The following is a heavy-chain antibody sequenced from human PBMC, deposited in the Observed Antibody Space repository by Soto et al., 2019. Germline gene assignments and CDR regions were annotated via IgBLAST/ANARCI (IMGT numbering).Heavy chain of an antibody. J-gene: IGHJ6*03. D-gene: IGHD3-3*01. Sequence: ASVKVSCKASGGTFSSYAISWVRQAPGQGLEWMGGIIPIFGTANYAQKFQGRVTITADESTSTAYMELSSLRSEDTAVYYCARGRFLEWLSNHYYYMDVWGKGTTVTVS. CDR1: GGTFSSYA. CDR2: IIPIFGTA. V-gene: IGHV1-69*13. CDR3: ARGRFLEWLSNHYYYMDV.